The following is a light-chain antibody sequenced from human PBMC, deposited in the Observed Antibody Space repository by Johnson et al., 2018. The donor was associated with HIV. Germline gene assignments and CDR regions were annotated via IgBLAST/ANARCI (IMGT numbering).Light chain of an antibody. Sequence: QSVLTQPPSVSAAPGQKVTVSCSGSSSNIGSNDVSWYQQLPGTAPKLLIYENNKRPSGIPDRFSGSKSGTSATLGITGLQTGDEADYYCGTWDASLSVNVFGPGTKVTVL. CDR1: SSNIGSND. J-gene: IGLJ1*01. CDR2: ENN. V-gene: IGLV1-51*02. CDR3: GTWDASLSVNV.